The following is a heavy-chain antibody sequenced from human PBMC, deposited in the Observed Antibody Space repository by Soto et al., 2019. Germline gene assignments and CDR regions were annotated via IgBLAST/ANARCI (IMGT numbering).Heavy chain of an antibody. CDR3: ARDRVGATDYYYYGMDV. J-gene: IGHJ6*02. CDR2: IWYDGSNK. Sequence: GGSLRLSCAASGFTFSSYGMHWVRRAPGKGLEWVAVIWYDGSNKYYADSVKGRFTISRDNSKNTLYLQMNSLRAEDTAVYYCARDRVGATDYYYYGMDVWGQGTTVTVSS. D-gene: IGHD1-26*01. V-gene: IGHV3-33*01. CDR1: GFTFSSYG.